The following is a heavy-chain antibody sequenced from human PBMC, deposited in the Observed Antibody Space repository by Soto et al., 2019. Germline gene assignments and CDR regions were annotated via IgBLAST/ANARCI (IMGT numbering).Heavy chain of an antibody. CDR3: AGTVKRGSSRRASWFDP. CDR1: AGSISSYY. J-gene: IGHJ5*02. D-gene: IGHD2-2*01. CDR2: TYYSGST. Sequence: SETLSLTCTVAAGSISSYYWGWIRQPPGKGLGWIEYTYYSGSTNYNPSLKSRVTISVDTSKNQFSLKLSSVTAAGKAVYYCAGTVKRGSSRRASWFDPWGQGALVTVSS. V-gene: IGHV4-59*08.